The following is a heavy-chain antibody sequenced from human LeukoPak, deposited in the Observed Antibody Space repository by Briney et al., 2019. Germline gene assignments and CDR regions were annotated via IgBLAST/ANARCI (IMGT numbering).Heavy chain of an antibody. CDR2: ISSSDAST. J-gene: IGHJ4*02. V-gene: IGHV3-23*01. CDR3: AKGSGRGSSSALDY. Sequence: GGSLRLSCAASGFTFSSYAMSWVRQAPGKGLEWVSAISSSDASTYYADSVTGRFTISTDNAKNTLYLQMNSLRAEDTALYYCAKGSGRGSSSALDYWGQGTLVTVSS. CDR1: GFTFSSYA. D-gene: IGHD5-18*01.